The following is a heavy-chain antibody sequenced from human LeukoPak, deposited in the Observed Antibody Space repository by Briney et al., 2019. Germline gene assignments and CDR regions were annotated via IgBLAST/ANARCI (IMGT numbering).Heavy chain of an antibody. CDR2: INHSGST. J-gene: IGHJ6*04. CDR3: AREKYDFWSGPLVSMDV. Sequence: SETLSLTCAVYGGSFSGYYWSWIRQPPGKGLEWIGEINHSGSTNYNPSLKSRVTISVDTSKNQFSLKLSSVTAADTAVYYCAREKYDFWSGPLVSMDVWGKGTTVTVSS. D-gene: IGHD3-3*01. CDR1: GGSFSGYY. V-gene: IGHV4-34*01.